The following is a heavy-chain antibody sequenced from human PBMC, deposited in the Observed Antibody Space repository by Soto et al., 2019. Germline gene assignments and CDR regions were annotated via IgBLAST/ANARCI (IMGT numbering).Heavy chain of an antibody. Sequence: PSETLSLTCALSGDSVASNSAAWNWIRQYPLRGLEWLGRTYYRSKWYNDYAVSVKSRITINPDTSKNQFSLQLNSVTPEDTAVYYCARDPEVYSSGWFDYWGQGTLVTVSS. D-gene: IGHD6-19*01. CDR1: GDSVASNSAA. J-gene: IGHJ4*02. CDR3: ARDPEVYSSGWFDY. CDR2: TYYRSKWYN. V-gene: IGHV6-1*01.